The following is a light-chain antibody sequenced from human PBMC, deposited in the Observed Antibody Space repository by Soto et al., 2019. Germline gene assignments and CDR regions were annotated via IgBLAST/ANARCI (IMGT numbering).Light chain of an antibody. CDR3: QQYNYWPT. V-gene: IGKV3-15*01. CDR2: DAS. CDR1: QSVSSN. Sequence: EIVMTQSPATLSVSPGERATLSCRARQSVSSNLAWYQQKPGQAPRLLIHDASTRATGIPARFSGSGSGTEFTLTISSLQSEDFAVYYCQQYNYWPTFAQGTKVEIK. J-gene: IGKJ1*01.